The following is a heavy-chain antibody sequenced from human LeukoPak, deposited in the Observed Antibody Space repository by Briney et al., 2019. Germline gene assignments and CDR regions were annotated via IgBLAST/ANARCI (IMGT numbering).Heavy chain of an antibody. CDR3: AKDIQTTVDNWFDP. Sequence: GGSLRLSCAASGFTFSSYAMSWLRQAPGQGLEWVSAISGSGGSTYYADSVKGRFTISRDNSKNTLYLQMNSLRAEDTAVYYCAKDIQTTVDNWFDPWGQGTLVTVSS. D-gene: IGHD4-23*01. V-gene: IGHV3-23*01. CDR2: ISGSGGST. CDR1: GFTFSSYA. J-gene: IGHJ5*02.